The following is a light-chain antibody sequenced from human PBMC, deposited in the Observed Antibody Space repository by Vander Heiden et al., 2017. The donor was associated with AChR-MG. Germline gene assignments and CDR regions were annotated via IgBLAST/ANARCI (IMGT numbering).Light chain of an antibody. CDR3: LLYSGGAWV. CDR1: PGAVTSRNY. Sequence: QTVVTQAPSLTVSPAGPVPLPCASSPGAVTSRNYPTWFQQKPGQAPRTLVYNIKNKESWTPARFSGSLLGGKPALTLSGVQPEDDADYDCLLYSGGAWVFGGGTKLTVL. V-gene: IGLV7-43*01. J-gene: IGLJ3*02. CDR2: NIK.